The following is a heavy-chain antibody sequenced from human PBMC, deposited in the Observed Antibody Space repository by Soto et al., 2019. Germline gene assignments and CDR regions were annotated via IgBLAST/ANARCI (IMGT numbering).Heavy chain of an antibody. V-gene: IGHV5-51*01. CDR1: GYSFTSYW. J-gene: IGHJ6*02. CDR3: ARPGRNYDILTGYYYYGMDV. CDR2: IYPGDSDT. Sequence: PGASLKISCKGSGYSFTSYWIGWVRQMPGKGLEWMGIIYPGDSDTRYSPSFQGQVTISADKSISTAYLQWSSLKASDTAMYYCARPGRNYDILTGYYYYGMDVWGQGTTVTVSS. D-gene: IGHD3-9*01.